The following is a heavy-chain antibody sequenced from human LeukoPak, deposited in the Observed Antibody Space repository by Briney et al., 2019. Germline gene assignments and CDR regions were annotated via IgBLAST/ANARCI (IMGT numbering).Heavy chain of an antibody. CDR3: ARRSTLENFFDS. CDR2: IYYTGST. D-gene: IGHD6-6*01. CDR1: GGSMTSYY. Sequence: SETLSLTCTVSGGSMTSYYWSWIRQPPGKGLEWIGNIYYTGSTNYNPSLKSRVTMSVDSSKGQLSLKLTSLTAADSAVYYCARRSTLENFFDSWGQGTRVTVSS. V-gene: IGHV4-59*08. J-gene: IGHJ4*02.